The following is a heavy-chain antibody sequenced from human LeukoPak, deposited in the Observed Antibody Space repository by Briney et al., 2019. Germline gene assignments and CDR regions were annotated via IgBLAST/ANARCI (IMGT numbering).Heavy chain of an antibody. J-gene: IGHJ6*03. CDR2: INPNSGGT. Sequence: ASVKVSCKASGYTFTGYYMHWVRQAPGQGLEWMGWINPNSGGTNYAQKFQGRVTMTRDTSISTAYMELSRLRSDDTAVYYCARGVGQWLIPYYYYYMDVWGKGTTVTVSS. D-gene: IGHD6-19*01. CDR1: GYTFTGYY. V-gene: IGHV1-2*02. CDR3: ARGVGQWLIPYYYYYMDV.